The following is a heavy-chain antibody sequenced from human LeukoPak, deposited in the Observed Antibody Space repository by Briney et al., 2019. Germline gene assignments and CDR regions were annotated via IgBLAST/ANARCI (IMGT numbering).Heavy chain of an antibody. D-gene: IGHD1-26*01. V-gene: IGHV3-9*01. CDR2: ISWNSGSE. CDR3: ASSGSYRFDY. J-gene: IGHJ4*02. Sequence: PGRSLRLSCAASGFSFDDYAMHWLRQAPGKGLQWVSGISWNSGSEGYADSVKGRFTISRDNAKNSLYLQMNSLRDEDTAVYYCASSGSYRFDYWGQGTLVTVSS. CDR1: GFSFDDYA.